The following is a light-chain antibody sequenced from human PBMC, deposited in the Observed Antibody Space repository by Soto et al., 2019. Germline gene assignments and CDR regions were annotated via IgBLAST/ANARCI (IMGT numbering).Light chain of an antibody. CDR3: QQYGSSPPWT. J-gene: IGKJ1*01. CDR2: GAS. CDR1: QSVSSSY. V-gene: IGKV3-20*01. Sequence: EIVLTQSPGTLSLSPGEIATLSFSASQSVSSSYLAWYQQKPGQAPRPLIYGASTRATGIPARFSGSGSGTEFTLTISSLQSEDFAVYYCQQYGSSPPWTFGQGTKVDIK.